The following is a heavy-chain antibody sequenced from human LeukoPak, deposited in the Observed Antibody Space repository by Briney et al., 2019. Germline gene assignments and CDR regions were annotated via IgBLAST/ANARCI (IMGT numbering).Heavy chain of an antibody. Sequence: ASVKVSCKASGYTFTSYGISWVRQAPGQGLEWMGWTSAYNGNTNYAQKLQVRVTMTTDTSTSTTYMDLKRQRSDATAVYYCARVRPRSSPLDYWGQGTLVTVSS. V-gene: IGHV1-18*01. D-gene: IGHD6-6*01. CDR3: ARVRPRSSPLDY. CDR1: GYTFTSYG. J-gene: IGHJ4*02. CDR2: TSAYNGNT.